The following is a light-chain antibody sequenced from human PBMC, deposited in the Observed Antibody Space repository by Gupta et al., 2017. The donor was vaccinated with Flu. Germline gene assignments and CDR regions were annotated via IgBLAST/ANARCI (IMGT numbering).Light chain of an antibody. CDR1: QSFSSNY. CDR2: GAS. J-gene: IGKJ2*01. CDR3: LKDYNTPVT. Sequence: EILFTQSPGTLSLSPGERATLSCRASQSFSSNYLAWYQQRPGQAPSLLIYGASSRATGLPDRFSGSGSGTDFTLTISRLEPEDFAVYYCLKDYNTPVTLGQGTKLEIK. V-gene: IGKV3-20*01.